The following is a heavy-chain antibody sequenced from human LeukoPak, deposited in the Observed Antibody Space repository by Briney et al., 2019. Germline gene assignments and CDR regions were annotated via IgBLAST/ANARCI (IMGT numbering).Heavy chain of an antibody. V-gene: IGHV4-4*07. CDR1: GGSISSYY. CDR3: ARDLVYFCSSTSCYNYNWFDP. D-gene: IGHD2-2*02. CDR2: IYTSGST. J-gene: IGHJ5*02. Sequence: SETLSLTCTVSGGSISSYYWSWIRQPAGKGLEWIWRIYTSGSTNYNPSLKSRVTMSVDTSKNQFSLKLSSVTAADTAVYYCARDLVYFCSSTSCYNYNWFDPWGQGTLVTVSS.